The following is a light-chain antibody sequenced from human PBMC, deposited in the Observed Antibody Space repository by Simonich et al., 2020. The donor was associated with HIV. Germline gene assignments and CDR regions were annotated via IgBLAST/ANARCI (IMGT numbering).Light chain of an antibody. CDR1: RSILYSSNNKNY. V-gene: IGKV4-1*01. J-gene: IGKJ1*01. Sequence: DIVMTQSPDSLAVSLGERATFNCKSSRSILYSSNNKNYLAWYQQKPGQPPKLLIYWASTRESGVPDRFSASWSGTDFTLTISSLQAEDVAIYYCQQYYSTPPTFGQGTKVGIK. CDR2: WAS. CDR3: QQYYSTPPT.